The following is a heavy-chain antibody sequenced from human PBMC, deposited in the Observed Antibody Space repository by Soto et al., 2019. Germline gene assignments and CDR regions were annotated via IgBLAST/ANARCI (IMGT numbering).Heavy chain of an antibody. J-gene: IGHJ3*02. CDR2: IYPGDSDT. V-gene: IGHV5-51*01. CDR1: GYSFTSYW. CDR3: ARTNLDAFHI. Sequence: RGECLKSSCKGSGYSFTSYWIGWVRQMPGKGLEWMGIIYPGDSDTRYSPSFQGQVTISADKSISTAYLQWSSLKASDTAMYYCARTNLDAFHIWGQGTMVTVSS.